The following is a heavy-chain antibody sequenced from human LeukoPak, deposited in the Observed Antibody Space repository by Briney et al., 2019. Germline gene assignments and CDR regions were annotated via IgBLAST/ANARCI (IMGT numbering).Heavy chain of an antibody. J-gene: IGHJ4*02. CDR2: ISYDGSNK. CDR1: GFTFSSYA. Sequence: GGSLRLSCAASGFTFSSYAMHWVRQAPGKGLEWGAVISYDGSNKYYADSVKGRFTISRDNSKNTLYLQMNSLTAEDTAAYYCERAAPFGEIDYWGQGTLVTVSS. CDR3: ERAAPFGEIDY. V-gene: IGHV3-30*04. D-gene: IGHD3-16*01.